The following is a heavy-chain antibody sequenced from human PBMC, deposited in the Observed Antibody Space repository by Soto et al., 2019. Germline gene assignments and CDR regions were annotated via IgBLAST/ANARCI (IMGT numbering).Heavy chain of an antibody. CDR3: ARAPRELLAEGPLFLYYYYGLDV. CDR2: VFHTGNT. CDR1: GGSFSDAF. D-gene: IGHD1-7*01. J-gene: IGHJ6*02. Sequence: QVHLQQWGAGLLKPSGTLSLTCAVSGGSFSDAFWSWVRQSPGRGLEWIGEVFHTGNTNYNPSLTSRVTLSVDTAKNQFSLRLTSVTAAAAAVYYCARAPRELLAEGPLFLYYYYGLDVWGQGTTVTVSS. V-gene: IGHV4-34*12.